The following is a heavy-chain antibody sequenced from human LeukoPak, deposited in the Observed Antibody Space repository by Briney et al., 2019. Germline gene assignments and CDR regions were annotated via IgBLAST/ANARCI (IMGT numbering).Heavy chain of an antibody. D-gene: IGHD6-13*01. V-gene: IGHV3-33*01. CDR1: GFTFSSYG. CDR2: IWYDGSNK. Sequence: GGSLRLSCAASGFTFSSYGMHWVRQAPGKGLEWVAVIWYDGSNKYYADSVKGRFTISGDNSKNTLYLQMNSLRAEDTAVYYCARDSSSSWYWGDYWGQGTLVTVSS. J-gene: IGHJ4*02. CDR3: ARDSSSSWYWGDY.